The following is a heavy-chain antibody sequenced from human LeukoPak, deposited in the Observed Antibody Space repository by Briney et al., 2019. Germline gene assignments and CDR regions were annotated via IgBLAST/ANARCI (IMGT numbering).Heavy chain of an antibody. CDR2: VKSDGTAT. CDR1: GFTFSSHL. V-gene: IGHV3-74*01. D-gene: IGHD1-14*01. J-gene: IGHJ4*02. Sequence: GGSLRLSCVASGFTFSSHLMHWVRQAQGTGLVWVSSVKSDGTATNYADSVKGRFTISRDNAKNTLYLQMNSLRVEDTAVYYCVRKFATGDWGQGTLVTVSS. CDR3: VRKFATGD.